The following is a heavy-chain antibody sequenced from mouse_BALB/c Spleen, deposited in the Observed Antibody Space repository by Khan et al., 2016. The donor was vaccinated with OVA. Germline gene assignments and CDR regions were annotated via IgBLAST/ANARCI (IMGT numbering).Heavy chain of an antibody. Sequence: EVMLVESGGDLVKPGGSLKLSCAASGFTFSTYGMSWVRQTPDKRLEWVATISSGGSYTYYPDNVKGRFTISRDNAKNTLYLQMSSLKSADTAMYYCARLAYYYNSEGFAYWGQGTLVTVSA. V-gene: IGHV5-6*01. CDR1: GFTFSTYG. CDR2: ISSGGSYT. J-gene: IGHJ3*01. D-gene: IGHD1-1*01. CDR3: ARLAYYYNSEGFAY.